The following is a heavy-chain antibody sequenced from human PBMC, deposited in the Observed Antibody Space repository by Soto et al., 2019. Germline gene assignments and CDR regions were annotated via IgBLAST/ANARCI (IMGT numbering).Heavy chain of an antibody. CDR1: GFTFSSYA. J-gene: IGHJ1*01. V-gene: IGHV3-23*01. CDR3: AKDLGDIVVVVGASTGYFQH. Sequence: EVQLLESGGGLVQPGGSLRLSCAASGFTFSSYAMSWVRQAPGKGLEWVSAISGSGGSTYYADSVKGRFTISRDNSKNTLYLQMDSLRAEDTAVYYCAKDLGDIVVVVGASTGYFQHWGQGNLVTVSS. CDR2: ISGSGGST. D-gene: IGHD2-15*01.